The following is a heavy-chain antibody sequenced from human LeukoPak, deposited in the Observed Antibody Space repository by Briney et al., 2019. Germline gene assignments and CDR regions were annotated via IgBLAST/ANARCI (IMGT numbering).Heavy chain of an antibody. CDR1: GFTVSSDY. J-gene: IGHJ4*02. D-gene: IGHD6-6*01. CDR3: AKSSGSSLLFDC. V-gene: IGHV3-53*01. CDR2: IYADGST. Sequence: GGSLRLSCAASGFTVSSDYVSWVRQAPGKGLEWVSVIYADGSTYYADSVKGRFTISRDNSKNTVYLQVNTLRAEDTAVYYCAKSSGSSLLFDCWGQGTLVTVSS.